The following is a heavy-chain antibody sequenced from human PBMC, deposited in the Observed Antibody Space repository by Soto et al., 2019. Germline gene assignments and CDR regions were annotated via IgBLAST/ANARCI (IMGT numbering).Heavy chain of an antibody. J-gene: IGHJ4*02. D-gene: IGHD2-15*01. V-gene: IGHV3-33*01. Sequence: VQLVESGGGVVQPGRSLRLSCAASGFTFSSYGMHWVRQAPGKGLERVAVIWYDGSNKYYADPVKGRFTISRDNSKNTLYLQTNRLRGEDTAVYYCARDRLPWSGGSCYQYYFDYWGQGTLVTVSS. CDR2: IWYDGSNK. CDR3: ARDRLPWSGGSCYQYYFDY. CDR1: GFTFSSYG.